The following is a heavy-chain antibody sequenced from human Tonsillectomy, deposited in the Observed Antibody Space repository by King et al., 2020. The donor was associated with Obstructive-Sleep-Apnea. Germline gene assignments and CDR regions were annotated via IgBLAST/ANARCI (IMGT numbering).Heavy chain of an antibody. Sequence: VQLVESGGGLVKPGGSLGLSCAASGFTFSSYSMNWVRQAPGKGLEWVSSISSSSSYIHYADSVKGRLTISRDNAKNSLYLQMNSLSAEDTAVYYCARAGITGATKGWFDPWGQGTLVTVSS. V-gene: IGHV3-21*01. CDR2: ISSSSSYI. CDR1: GFTFSSYS. CDR3: ARAGITGATKGWFDP. D-gene: IGHD1-7*01. J-gene: IGHJ5*02.